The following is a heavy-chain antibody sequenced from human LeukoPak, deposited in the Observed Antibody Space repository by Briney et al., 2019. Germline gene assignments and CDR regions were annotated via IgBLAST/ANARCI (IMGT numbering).Heavy chain of an antibody. Sequence: PGGSLRLSCAASGFTFSSYGMHWVRQAPGKGLEWVAVIWYDGSNKYYADSVKGRFTISRDNSKNTLYLQMNSLRAEDTAVYHCARGIAVAGDNYWGQGTLVTVSS. J-gene: IGHJ4*02. D-gene: IGHD6-19*01. CDR1: GFTFSSYG. CDR3: ARGIAVAGDNY. CDR2: IWYDGSNK. V-gene: IGHV3-33*08.